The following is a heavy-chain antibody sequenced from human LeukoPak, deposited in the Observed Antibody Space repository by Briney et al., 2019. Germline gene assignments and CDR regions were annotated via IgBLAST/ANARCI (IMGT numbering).Heavy chain of an antibody. D-gene: IGHD1-14*01. V-gene: IGHV3-30*04. Sequence: GGSLRLSCAASGFTFRSYAMHWVRQAPGKGLEWVALISYAGNIKYYADSVKGRFIISRDNSKNTLYLQMNSLRAEDTAVYYCARDPQFPDNYYYYMDVWGKGTTVTVSS. CDR1: GFTFRSYA. CDR2: ISYAGNIK. CDR3: ARDPQFPDNYYYYMDV. J-gene: IGHJ6*03.